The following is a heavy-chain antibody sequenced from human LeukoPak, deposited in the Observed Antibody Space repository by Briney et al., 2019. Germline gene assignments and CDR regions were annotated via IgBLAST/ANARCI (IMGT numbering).Heavy chain of an antibody. CDR3: AREAGRGYDYVWGRYYYYYMDV. D-gene: IGHD3-16*01. V-gene: IGHV3-7*01. CDR2: IKQDGSEK. CDR1: GFTFSSYW. Sequence: GGSLRLSCAASGFTFSSYWMSWVRQAPGKGLEWVANIKQDGSEKYYVDSVKGRFTISRDNAKNSLYLQMNSLRAEDTAVYYCAREAGRGYDYVWGRYYYYYMDVWGKGTTVTISS. J-gene: IGHJ6*03.